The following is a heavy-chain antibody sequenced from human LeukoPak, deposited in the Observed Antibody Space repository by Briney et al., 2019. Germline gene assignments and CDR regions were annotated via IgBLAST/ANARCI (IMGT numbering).Heavy chain of an antibody. CDR3: ARVQNDFWSGYYFDY. D-gene: IGHD3-3*01. Sequence: GGSLRLSCAASGFTVSSNYMSWVRQAPGKGLEWVSVIYSGGSTYYADSVKGRFTISRDNSKNTLYLQMNSLRAEDTAVYYCARVQNDFWSGYYFDYWGQGTLVTVSS. CDR1: GFTVSSNY. J-gene: IGHJ4*02. V-gene: IGHV3-66*02. CDR2: IYSGGST.